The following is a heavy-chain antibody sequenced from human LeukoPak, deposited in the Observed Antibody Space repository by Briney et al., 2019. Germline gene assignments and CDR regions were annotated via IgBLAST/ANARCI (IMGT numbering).Heavy chain of an antibody. CDR1: GFTFSNYG. CDR3: AKDHSQNFDY. D-gene: IGHD5-18*01. CDR2: LRRDGSDK. J-gene: IGHJ4*02. Sequence: GGSLRLSCAASGFTFSNYGMHWVRQAPGKGREWVAFLRRDGSDKYYADSVKGRFTISRDNSKNTVYLQMNSLRPEDTAVYYCAKDHSQNFDYWGQGTLVTVSS. V-gene: IGHV3-30*02.